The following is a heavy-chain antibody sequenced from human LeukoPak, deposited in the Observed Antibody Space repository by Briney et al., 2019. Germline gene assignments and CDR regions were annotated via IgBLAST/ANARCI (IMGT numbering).Heavy chain of an antibody. J-gene: IGHJ4*02. D-gene: IGHD3-16*01. CDR2: VTGPGDTT. V-gene: IGHV3-23*01. CDR3: AKGAALDV. CDR1: GFSFTNYA. Sequence: GGSLRLSCAASGFSFTNYAMNWVRQAPGKGLEWVSAVTGPGDTTYYAGSVKGRFFVSREDSKTTVYLQMNSLRVEDTAIYYCAKGAALDVWGQGTLVTVSS.